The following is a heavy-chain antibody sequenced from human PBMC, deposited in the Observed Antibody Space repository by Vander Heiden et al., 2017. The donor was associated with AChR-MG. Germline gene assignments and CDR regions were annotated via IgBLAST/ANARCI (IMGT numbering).Heavy chain of an antibody. D-gene: IGHD5-12*01. J-gene: IGHJ4*02. Sequence: QVQLVESGGGVVQPGRSRRLSCAASGFTFSSYGMHWVRQAPGKGLEWVAVIWYDGSNKYYADSVKGRFTISIDNSKNTLYLQMNSLRAEDTAVYYCAREGDGRDGYNWAYFDYWGQGTLVTVSS. CDR1: GFTFSSYG. V-gene: IGHV3-33*01. CDR3: AREGDGRDGYNWAYFDY. CDR2: IWYDGSNK.